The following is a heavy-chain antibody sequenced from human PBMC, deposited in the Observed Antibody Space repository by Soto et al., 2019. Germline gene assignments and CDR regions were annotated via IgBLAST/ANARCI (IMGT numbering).Heavy chain of an antibody. CDR1: GFTFSSYW. V-gene: IGHV3-74*01. CDR3: ARERVTLVRLPAD. CDR2: INSAGSST. J-gene: IGHJ4*02. Sequence: GGSLRLSCAASGFTFSSYWMHWVRQAPGKGLVWVSRINSAGSSTIYADSVEGRFTISRDNAKNTLYLQMNSLRAEDTAVYYCARERVTLVRLPADWGQGTLVTVSS. D-gene: IGHD3-10*01.